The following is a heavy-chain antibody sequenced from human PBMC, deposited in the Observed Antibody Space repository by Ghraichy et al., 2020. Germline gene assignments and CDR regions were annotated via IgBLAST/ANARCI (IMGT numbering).Heavy chain of an antibody. CDR2: IRGSGGST. CDR1: GFTFSSYA. D-gene: IGHD3-22*01. V-gene: IGHV3-23*01. CDR3: AKGYYYDSSGFPYYFDY. Sequence: GESLNISCAASGFTFSSYAMSWVRQAPGKGLQWVSAIRGSGGSTYYADSVKGRFTISRDNSKNSLSLQMNSLRAEDTAVYYCAKGYYYDSSGFPYYFDYWGQGTLVTVSS. J-gene: IGHJ4*02.